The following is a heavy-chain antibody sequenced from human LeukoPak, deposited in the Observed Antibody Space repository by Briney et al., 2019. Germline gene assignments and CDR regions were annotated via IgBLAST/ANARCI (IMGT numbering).Heavy chain of an antibody. CDR1: GFTFSRYA. CDR3: ATYDFWSGYYYDMDV. V-gene: IGHV3-23*01. D-gene: IGHD3-3*01. CDR2: ISGSGGST. Sequence: GGSLRLSCAASGFTFSRYAMNWVRQAPGKGLEWVSAISGSGGSTYYADSVKGRFTISRDNSENTLYLQMNSLRAEDTAVYYCATYDFWSGYYYDMDVWGQGTTVTVSS. J-gene: IGHJ6*02.